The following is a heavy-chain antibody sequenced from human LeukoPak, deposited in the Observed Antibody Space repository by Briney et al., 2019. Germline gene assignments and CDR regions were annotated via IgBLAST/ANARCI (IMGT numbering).Heavy chain of an antibody. D-gene: IGHD1-26*01. CDR3: AREGGAYSGSYFDY. Sequence: ASVKVSCKASGGTFISYAISWVRQAPGQGLEWMGGIIPIFGTANYAQKFQGRVTITADESTSTAYMELSSLRSEDTAVYYCAREGGAYSGSYFDYWGQGTLVTVSS. CDR1: GGTFISYA. V-gene: IGHV1-69*13. J-gene: IGHJ4*02. CDR2: IIPIFGTA.